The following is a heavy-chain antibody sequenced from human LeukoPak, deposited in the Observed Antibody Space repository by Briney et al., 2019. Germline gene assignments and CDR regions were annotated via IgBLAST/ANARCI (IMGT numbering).Heavy chain of an antibody. J-gene: IGHJ6*03. CDR2: ISTSSSDI. Sequence: GGSLRLFCAASGFTFSNYTMIWLRQAPGKGLEWVSSISTSSSDIYYGDSVKGRFTISRDNAKNSLFLQMNSLRAADTAVYYCARAGYSSSLFDYYFYMDVWGKGTTVTVSS. V-gene: IGHV3-21*01. CDR1: GFTFSNYT. CDR3: ARAGYSSSLFDYYFYMDV. D-gene: IGHD6-13*01.